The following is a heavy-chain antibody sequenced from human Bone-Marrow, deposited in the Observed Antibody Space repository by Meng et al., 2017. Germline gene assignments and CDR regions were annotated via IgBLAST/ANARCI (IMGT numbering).Heavy chain of an antibody. V-gene: IGHV3-30*01. D-gene: IGHD2-21*01. CDR3: ARDALIPPISLVLDY. CDR2: ISYDGNNN. CDR1: GFTFSSYA. J-gene: IGHJ4*02. Sequence: GGSLRLSCAASGFTFSSYAIHGFRQAPGKGLEGVPVISYDGNNNYYADSVKGRFTISTDNSKNTLYLQMNSLRAAHTAVYFCARDALIPPISLVLDYWGQGTLVTVSS.